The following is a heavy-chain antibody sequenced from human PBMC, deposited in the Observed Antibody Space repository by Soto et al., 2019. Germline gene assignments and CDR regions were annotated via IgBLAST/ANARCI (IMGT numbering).Heavy chain of an antibody. V-gene: IGHV1-8*01. Sequence: ASVKVSWKASGFTFTSYDSNWVRQATGQGLEWMGWMNPNSGNTGYAQKFQGRVTMTRNTSISTAYMELSSLRSEDTAVYYCARGGLGLQYNVLSHYYYGMDVWGQGTTVTV. CDR2: MNPNSGNT. CDR3: ARGGLGLQYNVLSHYYYGMDV. D-gene: IGHD3-16*01. CDR1: GFTFTSYD. J-gene: IGHJ6*02.